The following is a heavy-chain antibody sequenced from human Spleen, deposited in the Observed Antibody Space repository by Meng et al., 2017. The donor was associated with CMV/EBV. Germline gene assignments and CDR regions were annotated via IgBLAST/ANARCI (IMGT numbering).Heavy chain of an antibody. CDR3: ARQDQLLFGGAFDV. D-gene: IGHD2-21*02. CDR2: VNPRGGDT. J-gene: IGHJ3*01. Sequence: ASVKVSCKASGYTFAAYYIHWVRQAPGQGLEWMGTVNPRGGDTSNAQKFHGRVTMTRDTSTSTVYMELGSLRSEDTALYYCARQDQLLFGGAFDVWGQGTMVTVSS. CDR1: GYTFAAYY. V-gene: IGHV1-46*01.